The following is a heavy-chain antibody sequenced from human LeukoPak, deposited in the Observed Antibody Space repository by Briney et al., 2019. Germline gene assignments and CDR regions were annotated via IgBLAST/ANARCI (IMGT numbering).Heavy chain of an antibody. J-gene: IGHJ3*02. D-gene: IGHD3-10*01. Sequence: GGSLRLSCAASGFTFSSYSMNWVRQAPGKGLEWVSSISSSSSYIYYADSVKGRFTISRDNAKNSLYLQMNSLRAEDTAVYYCARARGVADAFDIWGQGTMVTVSS. CDR2: ISSSSSYI. CDR1: GFTFSSYS. V-gene: IGHV3-21*01. CDR3: ARARGVADAFDI.